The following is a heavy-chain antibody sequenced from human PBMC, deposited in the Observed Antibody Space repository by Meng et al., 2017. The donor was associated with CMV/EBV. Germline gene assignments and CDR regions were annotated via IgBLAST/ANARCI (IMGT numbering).Heavy chain of an antibody. Sequence: GESLKISCAASEFTFSSYAMNWVRQAPGKGLEWVSIISDSGGITYYADSVEGRFTISRDNSKNTLYLQMNSLRAKDTAVYYCAKGRSIEAPGTRYFDCWGQGTLVTVSS. CDR3: AKGRSIEAPGTRYFDC. J-gene: IGHJ4*02. CDR2: ISDSGGIT. V-gene: IGHV3-23*01. D-gene: IGHD6-13*01. CDR1: EFTFSSYA.